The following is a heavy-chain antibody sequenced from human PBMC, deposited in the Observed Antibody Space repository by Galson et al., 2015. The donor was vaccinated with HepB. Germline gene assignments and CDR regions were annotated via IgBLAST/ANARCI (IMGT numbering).Heavy chain of an antibody. J-gene: IGHJ6*02. V-gene: IGHV3-7*03. Sequence: SLRLSCAASGFTFSSYWMSWVRQAPGKGLEWVANIKQDGSEKYYVDSVKGRFTISRDNAKNSLYLQMNSLRAEDTAVYYCARDVPNYYYYYGMDVWGQGTTVTVSS. CDR1: GFTFSSYW. CDR3: ARDVPNYYYYYGMDV. CDR2: IKQDGSEK.